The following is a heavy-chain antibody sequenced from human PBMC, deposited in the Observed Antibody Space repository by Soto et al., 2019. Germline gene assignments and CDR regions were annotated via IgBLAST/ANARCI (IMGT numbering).Heavy chain of an antibody. CDR2: ISYDGSNK. Sequence: GGSLRLSCAASGFTFSSYAMHWVRQAPGKGLEWVAVISYDGSNKYYADSVKGRFTISRDNSKNTLYLQMNSLRVDDTAVYYCAKGGSSWYYFDYWGQGMLVTVSS. CDR1: GFTFSSYA. CDR3: AKGGSSWYYFDY. V-gene: IGHV3-30-3*01. D-gene: IGHD6-13*01. J-gene: IGHJ4*02.